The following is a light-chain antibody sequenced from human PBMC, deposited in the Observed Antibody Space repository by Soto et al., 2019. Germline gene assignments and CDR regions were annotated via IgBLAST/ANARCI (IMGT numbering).Light chain of an antibody. CDR2: GAS. CDR3: QQYAVSPVT. V-gene: IGKV3-20*01. CDR1: QSVRSSY. J-gene: IGKJ1*01. Sequence: EIVLTQSPGTLSFSPGGRTTLSCRSSQSVRSSYLAWYQQKPGQSPRLLIYGASSRATGSPDTFSASGSSTDFTLTINRQVREDFAVSYCQQYAVSPVTFGQGTKGEIK.